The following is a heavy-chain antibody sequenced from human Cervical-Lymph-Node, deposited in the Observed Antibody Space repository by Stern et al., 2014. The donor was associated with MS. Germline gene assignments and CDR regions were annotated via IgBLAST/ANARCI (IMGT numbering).Heavy chain of an antibody. Sequence: VQLVESGAEVRKPGASVTVSCKTSGYTFTNYGITWVRQAPGQRLEWMGWISANNGDKYSAQNVQGRVTMTTDTSTSTAYMELRSLKSDDSAIYYCARALDVIAAGDYWGQGTLVTVSS. CDR2: ISANNGDK. CDR1: GYTFTNYG. V-gene: IGHV1-18*01. CDR3: ARALDVIAAGDY. D-gene: IGHD6-25*01. J-gene: IGHJ4*02.